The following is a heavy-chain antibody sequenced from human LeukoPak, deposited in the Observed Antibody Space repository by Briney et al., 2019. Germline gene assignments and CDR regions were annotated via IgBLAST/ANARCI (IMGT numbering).Heavy chain of an antibody. CDR1: GFTFSSYG. J-gene: IGHJ4*02. Sequence: PGGSLRLSCAASGFTFSSYGMHWVRQAPGKGLEWVAVIWYDGSNKYYADSVKGRFTISRDNSKNTLYLQMNSLRAEDTAVYYCAREFLRFGESPLDYWGQGTLVTVSS. D-gene: IGHD3-10*01. CDR3: AREFLRFGESPLDY. V-gene: IGHV3-33*01. CDR2: IWYDGSNK.